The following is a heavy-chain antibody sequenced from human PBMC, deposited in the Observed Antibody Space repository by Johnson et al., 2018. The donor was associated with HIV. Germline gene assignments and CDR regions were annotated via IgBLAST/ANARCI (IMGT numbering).Heavy chain of an antibody. CDR2: ISYDASNK. CDR3: GGSYYYDSSGYYAFDI. CDR1: GFTFSSYA. J-gene: IGHJ3*02. D-gene: IGHD3-22*01. V-gene: IGHV3-30-3*01. Sequence: QVTLVESGGGVVQPGRSLRLSCAASGFTFSSYAMHWVRQAPGKGLEWVAVISYDASNKYYADSVKGRFTISRDNSKNTLYLQMNSLRAEDTAVYYCGGSYYYDSSGYYAFDIWGQGTMVTVSS.